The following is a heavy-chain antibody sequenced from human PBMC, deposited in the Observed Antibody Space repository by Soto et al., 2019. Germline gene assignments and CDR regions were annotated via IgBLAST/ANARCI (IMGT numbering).Heavy chain of an antibody. CDR3: VNNRVSGSYTNWSFAS. D-gene: IGHD1-26*01. V-gene: IGHV3-23*01. CDR2: INGDSDYM. Sequence: EVQLLDSGGGLVQPGGSLRLSCAASGFTFSYCAMSWVRQAPGKGLEWVSTINGDSDYMQYTDSVKGRFTISRDNCSNSLFLQLDSLRVDDTAVYYCVNNRVSGSYTNWSFASWGPCTLVTVSS. J-gene: IGHJ2*01. CDR1: GFTFSYCA.